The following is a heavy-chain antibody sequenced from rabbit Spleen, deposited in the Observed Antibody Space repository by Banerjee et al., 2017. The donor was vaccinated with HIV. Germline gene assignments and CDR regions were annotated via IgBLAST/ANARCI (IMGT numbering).Heavy chain of an antibody. Sequence: QEQLVESGGGLVQPEGSLTLTCKASGVSLSDKDVMCWVRQAPGKGLEWIACINIATGKSVYASWAKGRFIMFRTSSTTVTLQMTSLTAADTATYFCARDLVTVIGWNFNLWGQGTLVTVS. J-gene: IGHJ4*01. CDR3: ARDLVTVIGWNFNL. V-gene: IGHV1S45*01. CDR2: INIATGKS. D-gene: IGHD1-1*01. CDR1: GVSLSDKDV.